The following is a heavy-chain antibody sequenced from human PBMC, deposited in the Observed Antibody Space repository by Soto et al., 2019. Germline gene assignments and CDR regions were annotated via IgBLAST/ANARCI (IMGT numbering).Heavy chain of an antibody. CDR1: GASLSDNY. CDR2: INPSGHT. J-gene: IGHJ5*02. D-gene: IGHD2-21*01. V-gene: IGHV4-34*01. Sequence: SETLSLTCAVYGASLSDNYCNWLRQPPGQGLGWSGEINPSGHTNYNPSLRSRVTISIDTSKNQLSLNLRSVSAGDTAVYYCARGMGEFDAWSQG. CDR3: ARGMGEFDA.